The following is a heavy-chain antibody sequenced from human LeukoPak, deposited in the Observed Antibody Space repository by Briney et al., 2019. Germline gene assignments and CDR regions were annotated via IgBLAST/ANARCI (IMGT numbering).Heavy chain of an antibody. CDR2: INHSGST. CDR3: ATLLSMVRGVIRYHGMDV. D-gene: IGHD3-10*01. Sequence: SETLSLTCAVYGGSFSGYYWSWIRQPPGKGLEWIGEINHSGSTNYNPSLKSRVTISVDTSKNQFSLKLSSVTAADTAVYYCATLLSMVRGVIRYHGMDVWGQGTTVNVSS. J-gene: IGHJ6*02. CDR1: GGSFSGYY. V-gene: IGHV4-34*01.